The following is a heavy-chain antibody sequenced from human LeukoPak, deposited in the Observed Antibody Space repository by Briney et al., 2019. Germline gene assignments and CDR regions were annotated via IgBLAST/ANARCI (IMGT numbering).Heavy chain of an antibody. CDR1: GGSISNYY. J-gene: IGHJ4*02. Sequence: SETLSLTCTVSGGSISNYYWAWIRQSAGRGLEWIGRIYTSGSISYNPSPKSRVTMSVDTSKNQFSLKLISVTAADTAVYYCARVSSSVTHFDYWGQGTLVTVSS. V-gene: IGHV4-4*07. D-gene: IGHD4-17*01. CDR3: ARVSSSVTHFDY. CDR2: IYTSGSI.